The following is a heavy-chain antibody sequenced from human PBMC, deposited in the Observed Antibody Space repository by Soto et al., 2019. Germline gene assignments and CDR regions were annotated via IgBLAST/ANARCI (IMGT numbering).Heavy chain of an antibody. CDR1: GYIFTRYY. D-gene: IGHD2-15*01. J-gene: IGHJ4*02. Sequence: QVQLVQSGAEVKKPGASVKVSCKASGYIFTRYYMHWVRQAPGQGLEWMGIINPSGGSTSYTQKFQGRVTMTRDTSTSPVYMDLSSLRSEDTAVYYCARGLLGFGSPYYFDYWGQGTLVTVSS. CDR3: ARGLLGFGSPYYFDY. CDR2: INPSGGST. V-gene: IGHV1-46*01.